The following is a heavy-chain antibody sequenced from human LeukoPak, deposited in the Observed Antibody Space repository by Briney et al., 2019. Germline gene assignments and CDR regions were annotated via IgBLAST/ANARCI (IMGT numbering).Heavy chain of an antibody. CDR3: ARDLAYSRLDY. Sequence: GGSLRLSCAVSGLTFSSSWMDWVRQAPGKGLEWVASINPDGNKKYSADSVKGRFTISRDNAENSLYLQVNSLRVEDTAFYYCARDLAYSRLDYWGQGMLVTVSS. CDR1: GLTFSSSW. CDR2: INPDGNKK. J-gene: IGHJ4*02. D-gene: IGHD5-18*01. V-gene: IGHV3-7*01.